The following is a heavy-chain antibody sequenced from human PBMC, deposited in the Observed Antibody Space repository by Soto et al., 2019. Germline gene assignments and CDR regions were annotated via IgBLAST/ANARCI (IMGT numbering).Heavy chain of an antibody. D-gene: IGHD1-1*01. CDR1: GLTISGKKY. Sequence: DVQLVESGGGLIQPGESLRLSCAAFGLTISGKKYVAWFRQAPGKGLEWVSALYDVDGSFYADSVTGRFTTSSDSSKTTVYLQMNDLRPDDTAVYYCATWHEREHAFDVWGQGTTVTISS. J-gene: IGHJ3*01. CDR3: ATWHEREHAFDV. V-gene: IGHV3-53*01. CDR2: LYDVDGS.